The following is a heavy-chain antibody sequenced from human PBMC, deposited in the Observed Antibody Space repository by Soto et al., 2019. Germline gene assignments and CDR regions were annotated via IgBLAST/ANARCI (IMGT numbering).Heavy chain of an antibody. Sequence: PGGSLRLSCAASGFTFDDYAMHWVRQAPGKGLEWVSGISWNSGSIGYADTVKGRFTISRDNAKNSLYLQMNSLRAEDTALYYCAKDSGGWVAAAGTVNAFDIWGQGTMVTVSS. D-gene: IGHD6-13*01. CDR2: ISWNSGSI. V-gene: IGHV3-9*01. CDR3: AKDSGGWVAAAGTVNAFDI. J-gene: IGHJ3*02. CDR1: GFTFDDYA.